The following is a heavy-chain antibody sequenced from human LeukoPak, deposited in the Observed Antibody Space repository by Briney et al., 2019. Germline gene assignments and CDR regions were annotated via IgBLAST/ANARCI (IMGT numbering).Heavy chain of an antibody. CDR3: AKGGHYYEAQFDP. Sequence: GGSLRLSCAASGFTFSAYGMNWVRQAPGKGLEWVSYISSSSITIYYADSVRGRFTISRDNAKNSLYLQMSSLRDEDTAVYYCAKGGHYYEAQFDPWGQGTLVTVSS. J-gene: IGHJ5*02. V-gene: IGHV3-48*02. CDR1: GFTFSAYG. D-gene: IGHD3-22*01. CDR2: ISSSSITI.